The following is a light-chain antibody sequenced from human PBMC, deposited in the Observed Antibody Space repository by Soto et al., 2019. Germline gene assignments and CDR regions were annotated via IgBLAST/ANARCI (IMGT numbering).Light chain of an antibody. V-gene: IGKV4-1*01. CDR2: WAS. Sequence: DIVMTQSPDSLAVSLGERATINCKSSQSVLYSSNNKNYLSWYQQKPGQPPKLLIYWASTRESGVPDRLSGSGSGTDFSLTISSLQAEDVVVYYCQQYYSTPLTFGGGTKVEIK. J-gene: IGKJ4*01. CDR3: QQYYSTPLT. CDR1: QSVLYSSNNKNY.